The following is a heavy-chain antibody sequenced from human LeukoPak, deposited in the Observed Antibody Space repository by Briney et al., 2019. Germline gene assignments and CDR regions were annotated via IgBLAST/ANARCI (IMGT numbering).Heavy chain of an antibody. Sequence: GGSLRLSCAASGFRFSTYAMTWVRQAPGKGLEYVSTINAVDTNTYYADSVKGRFTVSRDNSKNTLYLQMNSLRVDDTAVYYCAKQFLETIWGQGTLVTVSS. CDR2: INAVDTNT. CDR3: AKQFLETI. D-gene: IGHD1/OR15-1a*01. V-gene: IGHV3-23*01. CDR1: GFRFSTYA. J-gene: IGHJ4*02.